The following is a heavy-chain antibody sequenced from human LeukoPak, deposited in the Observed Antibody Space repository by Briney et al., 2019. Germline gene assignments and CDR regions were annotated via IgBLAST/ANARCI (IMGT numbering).Heavy chain of an antibody. J-gene: IGHJ6*02. CDR1: GYTFTSYD. CDR3: ARGPLYYDFWSGYYSSYYGMDV. V-gene: IGHV1-8*01. Sequence: ASVKVSCKASGYTFTSYDINWVRQATGQGLDWMGWMNPNSGNTGYAQKFQGRVTMTRNTPISTANMELSSLRSEDTAVYYCARGPLYYDFWSGYYSSYYGMDVWGQGTTVTVSS. D-gene: IGHD3-3*01. CDR2: MNPNSGNT.